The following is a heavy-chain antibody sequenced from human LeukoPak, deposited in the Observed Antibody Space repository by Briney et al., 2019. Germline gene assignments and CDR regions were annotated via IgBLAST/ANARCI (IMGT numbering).Heavy chain of an antibody. CDR1: GFTFTNYW. D-gene: IGHD6-19*01. V-gene: IGHV3-7*01. CDR3: ASRTYSSGWSPFDY. CDR2: IKQDGSEK. Sequence: GGSLRLSCAVSGFTFTNYWMSWVRQAPGKGLEWVANIKQDGSEKIYMDSVKGRFTISRDNAKNSLYLQMNSLRAEDTAVYYCASRTYSSGWSPFDYWGQGTLVTVSS. J-gene: IGHJ4*02.